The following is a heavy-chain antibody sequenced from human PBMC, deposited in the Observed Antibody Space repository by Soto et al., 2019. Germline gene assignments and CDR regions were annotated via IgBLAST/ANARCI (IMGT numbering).Heavy chain of an antibody. J-gene: IGHJ6*02. Sequence: GGSLRLSCAASGFTFSSYGMHWVRQAPGKGLEWVAVISYDGSNKYYADSVKGRFTISRDNSKNTLYLQMNSLRAEDTAVYYCAKVRVPKTGDKYYYYYYGMDVWGQGTTVTVSS. CDR2: ISYDGSNK. D-gene: IGHD7-27*01. CDR1: GFTFSSYG. CDR3: AKVRVPKTGDKYYYYYYGMDV. V-gene: IGHV3-30*18.